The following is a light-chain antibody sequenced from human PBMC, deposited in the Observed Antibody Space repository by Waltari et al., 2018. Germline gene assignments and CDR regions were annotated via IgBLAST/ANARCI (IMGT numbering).Light chain of an antibody. CDR3: QQRFTWPTT. CDR2: DAA. Sequence: DIVLTQYPATLSLSPGERATISCRASQSILKYLAWYQQKPGQAPRLLISDAATRAAGIPARFSGSGSVTEFTLTISSLEAEDSAVYYCQQRFTWPTTFGQGTKVEVK. CDR1: QSILKY. J-gene: IGKJ1*01. V-gene: IGKV3-11*01.